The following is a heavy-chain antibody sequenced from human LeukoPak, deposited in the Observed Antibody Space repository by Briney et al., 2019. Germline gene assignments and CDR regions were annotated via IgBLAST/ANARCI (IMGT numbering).Heavy chain of an antibody. V-gene: IGHV3-21*01. CDR1: GFTFSSYS. J-gene: IGHJ6*03. D-gene: IGHD1-26*01. Sequence: GGSLRLSCAASGFTFSSYSMNWVRQAPRKGLEWVSSINTSSSYIYYADSVKGRFTISRDNARNSLYLQMNSLRVEDTAVYYCARDPYSGSYGNYYYYFMDVWGKGTTVTISS. CDR2: INTSSSYI. CDR3: ARDPYSGSYGNYYYYFMDV.